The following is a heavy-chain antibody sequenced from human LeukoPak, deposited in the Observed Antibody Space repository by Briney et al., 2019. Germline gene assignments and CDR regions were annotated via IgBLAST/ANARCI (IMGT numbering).Heavy chain of an antibody. V-gene: IGHV1-46*01. Sequence: ASVKVSCKASGYTFTNNYLHWVRQAPGQGLEWMGMIYPRDGSTSYAQNFQGRVTVTRDTSTTTVHMELRGLRSEDTAVYYCARDQEGFDYWGQGTVVTISS. J-gene: IGHJ4*02. CDR3: ARDQEGFDY. CDR2: IYPRDGST. CDR1: GYTFTNNY.